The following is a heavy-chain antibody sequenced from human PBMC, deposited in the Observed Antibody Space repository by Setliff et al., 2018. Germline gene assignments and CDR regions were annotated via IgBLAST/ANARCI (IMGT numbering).Heavy chain of an antibody. V-gene: IGHV4-31*02. Sequence: SETLSLTCTVSGGSINSGGYYWSWIRQHPGKGLEWIGYIYYSGSTYYNPSLKSRVTISVDTSKNQFSLKLSSVTAADAAVYYCARDRLLVGARYAMDVWSKGTTVTVSS. CDR3: ARDRLLVGARYAMDV. CDR1: GGSINSGGYY. J-gene: IGHJ6*03. D-gene: IGHD1-26*01. CDR2: IYYSGST.